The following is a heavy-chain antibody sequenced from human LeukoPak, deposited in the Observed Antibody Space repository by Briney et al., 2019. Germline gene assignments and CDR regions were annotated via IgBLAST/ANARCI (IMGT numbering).Heavy chain of an antibody. CDR2: IYTSGST. Sequence: SETLSLTCTVSGGSISSYYWSWIRQPPGKGLEWIGYIYTSGSTNYNPSLQGRVTISIDTSKNQFSLKVNSVTAADTAVYYCVRDSRYGSGWFEDGLDFWGQGTTVTVSS. CDR3: VRDSRYGSGWFEDGLDF. D-gene: IGHD6-13*01. J-gene: IGHJ6*02. CDR1: GGSISSYY. V-gene: IGHV4-4*09.